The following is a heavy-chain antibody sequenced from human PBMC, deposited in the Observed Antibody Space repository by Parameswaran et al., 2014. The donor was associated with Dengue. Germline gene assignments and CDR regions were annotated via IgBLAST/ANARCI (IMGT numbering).Heavy chain of an antibody. Sequence: SWVRQAPGQGLEWMGGIIPIFGTANYAQKFQGRVTITADESTSTAYMELSSLRSEDTAVYYCARDGVQIMVVAATLGNYYYYGMDVWGQGTTVTVSS. CDR2: IIPIFGTA. J-gene: IGHJ6*02. CDR3: ARDGVQIMVVAATLGNYYYYGMDV. D-gene: IGHD2-15*01. V-gene: IGHV1-69*01.